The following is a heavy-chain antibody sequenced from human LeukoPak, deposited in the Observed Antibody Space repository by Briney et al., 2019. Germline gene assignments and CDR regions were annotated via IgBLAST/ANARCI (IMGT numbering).Heavy chain of an antibody. V-gene: IGHV5-51*01. Sequence: GESLKISCKGSGYSFTNYWIGWVRQMPGKGLEWMGIVYPGDSDTRYGPSFQGQVTISADKSISTAYLQWSSLKASDTAMYYCARHRGGYSYGFRYYYYYMDVWGKGTTVTVSS. J-gene: IGHJ6*03. CDR1: GYSFTNYW. CDR3: ARHRGGYSYGFRYYYYYMDV. D-gene: IGHD5-18*01. CDR2: VYPGDSDT.